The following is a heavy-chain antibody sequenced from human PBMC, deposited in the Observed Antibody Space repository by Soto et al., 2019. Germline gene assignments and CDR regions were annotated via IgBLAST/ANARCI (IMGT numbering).Heavy chain of an antibody. J-gene: IGHJ4*02. D-gene: IGHD5-12*01. V-gene: IGHV1-18*01. CDR1: GYIFSTSG. CDR3: ARPSGYDMTLMFFDF. CDR2: VSPYNGNT. Sequence: QVQLVQSGAEVKKPGASVKVSCKASGYIFSTSGIIWVRQAPGQGLEWMGWVSPYNGNTNYAQKFQGRVTMTKDTSTSTAYMELRSLRSDDTAVYYCARPSGYDMTLMFFDFWGQGTLVNVSS.